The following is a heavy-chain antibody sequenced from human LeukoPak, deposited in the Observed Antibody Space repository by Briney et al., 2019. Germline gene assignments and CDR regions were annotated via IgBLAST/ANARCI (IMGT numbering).Heavy chain of an antibody. CDR1: GFTFSSYI. J-gene: IGHJ4*02. CDR2: ISNSGDST. V-gene: IGHV3-23*01. Sequence: PGGSLRLSCAASGFTFSSYIMSWVRQAPGEGLQWVSGISNSGDSTYYLDSVKGRFTISRDNSKNTLHLQMSSLRAEDTALYYCVKDRCDRATCPEVWGQGTLVTVSS. CDR3: VKDRCDRATCPEV. D-gene: IGHD2-21*01.